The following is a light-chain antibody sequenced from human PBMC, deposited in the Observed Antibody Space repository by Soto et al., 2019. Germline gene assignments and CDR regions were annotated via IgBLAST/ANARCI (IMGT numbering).Light chain of an antibody. J-gene: IGLJ2*01. V-gene: IGLV2-8*01. CDR2: EVS. CDR1: SSDVGGYNY. CDR3: SSYAGSNNPSIV. Sequence: QSALTQPPSASGSPGQSVTISCTGTSSDVGGYNYVSWYQQHPGKAPKLMTYEVSKRPSGVPDRFSGSKSGNTASLTVSGLQAEDEADYYCSSYAGSNNPSIVFGGGTKLTVL.